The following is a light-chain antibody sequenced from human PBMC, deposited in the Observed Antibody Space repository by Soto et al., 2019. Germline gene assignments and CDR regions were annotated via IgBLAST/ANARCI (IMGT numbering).Light chain of an antibody. J-gene: IGKJ1*01. V-gene: IGKV1-5*01. CDR1: ESMSNC. CDR3: QQCHRYLT. Sequence: DIQMTQSRSTLSASGGDRVTSTCRASESMSNCLAWYQQKPGKAPKLLISGASSLQSGVPSRFSGSASGTEFTLTISSLQPDDIATYYCQQCHRYLTFGQGTTVDIK. CDR2: GAS.